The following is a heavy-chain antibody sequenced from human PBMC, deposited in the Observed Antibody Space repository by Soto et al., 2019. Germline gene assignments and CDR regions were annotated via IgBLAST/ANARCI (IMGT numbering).Heavy chain of an antibody. Sequence: QVQLVESGGGVVQPGRSLRLSCAASGFTFSSYAIHWVRQAPGKGLEWVAVISYDGSNKYYADSVKGRFTISRDNSKNTLYLQMNSLRAEDTAVYYCARATFGAAAGIDYWGQGTLVTVSS. V-gene: IGHV3-30-3*01. D-gene: IGHD6-13*01. CDR3: ARATFGAAAGIDY. CDR1: GFTFSSYA. J-gene: IGHJ4*02. CDR2: ISYDGSNK.